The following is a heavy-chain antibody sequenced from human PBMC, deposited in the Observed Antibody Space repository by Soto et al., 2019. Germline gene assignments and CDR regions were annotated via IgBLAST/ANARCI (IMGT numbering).Heavy chain of an antibody. Sequence: PGGSLRLSCAASGFTFRNYAMNWVRQAPGKGLEWVSVVIRSGADTYYADSVKGRFTISRDNSKNTLYLQMNSLRAEDTAIYYCARDYSGSYAYWGQGTLVTVSS. D-gene: IGHD1-26*01. J-gene: IGHJ4*02. CDR1: GFTFRNYA. CDR2: VIRSGADT. CDR3: ARDYSGSYAY. V-gene: IGHV3-23*01.